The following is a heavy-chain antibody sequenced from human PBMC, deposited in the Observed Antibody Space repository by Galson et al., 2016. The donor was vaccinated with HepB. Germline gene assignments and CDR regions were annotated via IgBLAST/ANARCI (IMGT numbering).Heavy chain of an antibody. J-gene: IGHJ4*02. Sequence: SLRLSCAASGLTFSNYAMNWVRQAPGKGLEWISSVSAGGENTYYADSVKGRFTISRDNSKNTLYLQMDSLRVEDTAVYYCAKDLNWRGDSARFDFWGQGALVTVSA. D-gene: IGHD7-27*01. CDR3: AKDLNWRGDSARFDF. V-gene: IGHV3-23*01. CDR1: GLTFSNYA. CDR2: VSAGGENT.